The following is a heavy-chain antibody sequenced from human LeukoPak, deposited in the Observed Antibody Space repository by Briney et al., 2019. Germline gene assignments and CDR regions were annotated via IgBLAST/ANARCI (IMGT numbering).Heavy chain of an antibody. CDR3: ARGRWLQYET. CDR1: GESFSGDY. V-gene: IGHV4-34*01. Sequence: KTSETLSLTCGVYGESFSGDYWSWIRQPPGKGLEWIGEINQSGSTSYIPSLKSRVTISVDTSKNQFSLKLISVTAADTAVYYCARGRWLQYETWGQGTLVTVSS. CDR2: INQSGST. J-gene: IGHJ5*02. D-gene: IGHD5-24*01.